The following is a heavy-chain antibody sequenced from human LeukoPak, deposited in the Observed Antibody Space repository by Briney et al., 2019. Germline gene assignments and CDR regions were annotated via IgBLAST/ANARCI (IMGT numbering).Heavy chain of an antibody. V-gene: IGHV4-4*09. CDR3: ARSGRGDSNYFDY. CDR1: GGSISSHY. J-gene: IGHJ4*02. CDR2: IYTSGST. Sequence: SETLSLTCSVYGGSISSHYWSWIRQPPGKGLEWIGYIYTSGSTNYNPSLKSRVTISGDTAKNQCSLKLSSVTAADTAVYYCARSGRGDSNYFDYWGQGTLVTVSS. D-gene: IGHD4-11*01.